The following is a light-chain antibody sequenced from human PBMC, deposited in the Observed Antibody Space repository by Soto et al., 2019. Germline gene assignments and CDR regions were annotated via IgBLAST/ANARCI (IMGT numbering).Light chain of an antibody. V-gene: IGLV2-14*01. CDR1: SSDVGGYDY. CDR3: SSYTSSIIPYV. Sequence: QSVLTQPASVSGSPGQSITISCTGTSSDVGGYDYVSWYQQHPGKAPKLMIYEVSYRPSGVSNRFSGSKSGNTASLTISGLQAEDEADYYCSSYTSSIIPYVFGTGTKVTVL. J-gene: IGLJ1*01. CDR2: EVS.